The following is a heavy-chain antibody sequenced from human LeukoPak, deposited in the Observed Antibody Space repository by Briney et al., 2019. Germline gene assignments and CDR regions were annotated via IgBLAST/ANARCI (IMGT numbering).Heavy chain of an antibody. Sequence: SETLSLTCAVYGGSFSGYYWSWIRQPPGKGLEWIGEINHSGSTNYNPSLKSRVTISVDTSKNQFSLKLSSVTAADTAVYYCARGGCSSTSCQNWFDPWGQGTLVTVSS. J-gene: IGHJ5*02. CDR2: INHSGST. CDR1: GGSFSGYY. D-gene: IGHD2-2*01. V-gene: IGHV4-34*01. CDR3: ARGGCSSTSCQNWFDP.